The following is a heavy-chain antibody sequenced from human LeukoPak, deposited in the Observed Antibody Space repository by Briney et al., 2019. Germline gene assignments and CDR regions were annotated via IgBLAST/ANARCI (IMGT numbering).Heavy chain of an antibody. D-gene: IGHD1-7*01. J-gene: IGHJ5*02. Sequence: ASVKVSCMASGYTFTSNYMHWVRQAPGQGLEWMGMINPSSGSPRYAKTVQGRVTMTRDTSTSTVYMEMSSLRSEDTAVYYCARDRGRTMLVDHWGQGTLVTVSS. V-gene: IGHV1-46*01. CDR3: ARDRGRTMLVDH. CDR2: INPSSGSP. CDR1: GYTFTSNY.